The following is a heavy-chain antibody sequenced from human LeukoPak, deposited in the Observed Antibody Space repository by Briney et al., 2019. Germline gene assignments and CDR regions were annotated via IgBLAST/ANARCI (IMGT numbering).Heavy chain of an antibody. J-gene: IGHJ4*02. CDR3: AKDLGVRYYYDSSGYYFPFDY. CDR2: ISGSGGST. CDR1: GFTFSSYA. D-gene: IGHD3-22*01. Sequence: PGGSLRLSCAASGFTFSSYAMSWVRQAPGKGLEWVSAISGSGGSTYYADSVKGRFTISRDNSKNTLYLQMNSLRAEDTAVYYCAKDLGVRYYYDSSGYYFPFDYWGQGTLVTVSS. V-gene: IGHV3-23*01.